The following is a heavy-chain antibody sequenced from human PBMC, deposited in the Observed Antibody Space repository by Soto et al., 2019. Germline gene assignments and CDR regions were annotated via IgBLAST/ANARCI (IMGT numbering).Heavy chain of an antibody. V-gene: IGHV4-4*02. CDR3: ARRGSDSIFGSLDY. CDR2: IYYSGST. D-gene: IGHD2-21*02. CDR1: GGSISSGDW. Sequence: QVQLQESGPGLVKPSGTLSLTCAVSGGSISSGDWCWSWVRQSPGKGLEWIGEIYYSGSTTYNPSLKRRVTMSADKSENQCSLRLSSVTAADTAVYYCARRGSDSIFGSLDYWGQGTLISVSS. J-gene: IGHJ4*02.